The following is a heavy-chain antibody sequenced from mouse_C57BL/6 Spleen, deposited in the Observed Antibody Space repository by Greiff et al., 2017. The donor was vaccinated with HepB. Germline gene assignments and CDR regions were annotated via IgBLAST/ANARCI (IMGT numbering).Heavy chain of an antibody. CDR2: IYPGSGST. Sequence: VQLQQSGAELVKPGASVKMSCKASGYTFTSYWITWVKQRPGQGLEWIGDIYPGSGSTNYNEKFKSKATLTVDTSSSTAYMQLSSLTSEDSAVYYCAREGEYYGNYEAMDYWGQGTTVTVSS. CDR1: GYTFTSYW. V-gene: IGHV1-55*01. CDR3: AREGEYYGNYEAMDY. D-gene: IGHD2-1*01. J-gene: IGHJ4*01.